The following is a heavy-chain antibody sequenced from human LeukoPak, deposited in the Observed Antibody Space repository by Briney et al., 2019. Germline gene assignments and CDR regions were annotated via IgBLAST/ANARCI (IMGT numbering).Heavy chain of an antibody. Sequence: GGSLRLSCAASGFTFSSYSMNWVRQAPGKGLDWVSSISSSSSYIYYADSVKGRFTISRDNAKNSLYLQMNSLRAEDTAAYYCARERGYYGSGISFDYWGQGTLVTVSS. D-gene: IGHD3-10*01. CDR1: GFTFSSYS. V-gene: IGHV3-21*01. J-gene: IGHJ4*02. CDR3: ARERGYYGSGISFDY. CDR2: ISSSSSYI.